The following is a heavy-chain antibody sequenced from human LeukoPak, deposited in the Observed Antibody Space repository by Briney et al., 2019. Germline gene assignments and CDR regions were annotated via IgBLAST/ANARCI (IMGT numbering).Heavy chain of an antibody. CDR3: ARGWGNWYRNWFDP. V-gene: IGHV4-34*01. D-gene: IGHD1/OR15-1a*01. CDR1: GGSFSGYY. J-gene: IGHJ5*02. CDR2: INHSGST. Sequence: PSETLSLTCAVYGGSFSGYYWSWIRQPPGKGLEWIGEINHSGSTNYNPSLKSRVTISVDTSKNQFSLKLSSVTAADTAVYYCARGWGNWYRNWFDPWGQGTLVTVSS.